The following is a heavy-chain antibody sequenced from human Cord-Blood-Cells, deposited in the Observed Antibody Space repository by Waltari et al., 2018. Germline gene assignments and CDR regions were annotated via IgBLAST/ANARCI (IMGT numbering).Heavy chain of an antibody. CDR1: GCTLRIHG. Sequence: VQMVESGQGVVQQGRYLRVSCAAHGCTLRIHGMNWVGQAPGQGLECVAVISYVGSNKYYADSVKGRFTISRDNSKNTLYLQMNSLRAEDTAVYYCAISSSDFDYWGQGTLVTVSS. V-gene: IGHV3-30*03. D-gene: IGHD6-6*01. CDR3: AISSSDFDY. J-gene: IGHJ4*02. CDR2: ISYVGSNK.